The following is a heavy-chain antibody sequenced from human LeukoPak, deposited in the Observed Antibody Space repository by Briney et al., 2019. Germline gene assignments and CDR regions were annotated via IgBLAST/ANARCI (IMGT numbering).Heavy chain of an antibody. V-gene: IGHV4-30-2*02. Sequence: SQTLSLTCAVSGGSISNGGYSWSWIPQPPGKALEWIGNIHHSGSTYYNPSLKSRVTISVDTSKSQFSLKLISVTAADTAIYYCATKVRGGFDIWGQGTMVTVSS. J-gene: IGHJ3*02. CDR2: IHHSGST. D-gene: IGHD2-15*01. CDR1: GGSISNGGYS. CDR3: ATKVRGGFDI.